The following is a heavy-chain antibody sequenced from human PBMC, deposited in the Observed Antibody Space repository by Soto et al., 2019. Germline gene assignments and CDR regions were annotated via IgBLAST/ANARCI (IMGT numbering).Heavy chain of an antibody. D-gene: IGHD6-13*01. J-gene: IGHJ4*02. Sequence: SVEVTCKACAYGLANYGISWVRQAPGQGLEWMGWISAYNGNINYAQKFRGRVTMTTDTSTSSAYLEVRSLRSDDTAVYYCARSGSSWNLREFDSWGQGTPVTVSS. CDR1: AYGLANYG. CDR2: ISAYNGNI. CDR3: ARSGSSWNLREFDS. V-gene: IGHV1-18*01.